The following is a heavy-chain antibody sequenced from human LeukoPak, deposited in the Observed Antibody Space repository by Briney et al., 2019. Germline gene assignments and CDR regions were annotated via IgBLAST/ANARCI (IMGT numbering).Heavy chain of an antibody. V-gene: IGHV3-20*04. CDR1: GFTLDDYG. CDR3: ARVRKQYYNDSSHHRDASYI. Sequence: GGSLSLSCATTGFTLDDYGMNSVRQAPGKGLEWVSNINWNGGNEAYASSVTGRFTISRDKGTNSLHLQMNSLRGDGTARSYCARVRKQYYNDSSHHRDASYIWGHGTMVIVSS. D-gene: IGHD3-22*01. J-gene: IGHJ3*02. CDR2: INWNGGNE.